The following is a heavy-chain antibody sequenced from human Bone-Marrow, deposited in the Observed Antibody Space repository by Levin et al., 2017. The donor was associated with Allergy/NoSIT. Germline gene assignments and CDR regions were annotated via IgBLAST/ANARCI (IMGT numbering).Heavy chain of an antibody. J-gene: IGHJ6*03. CDR1: GGSISSGNYY. CDR3: ARVGHVRESSGTSWYSFSYYYMDV. Sequence: LRLSCTVSGGSISSGNYYWSWIRQPAGERLEWIGRIYTSGSPNYNPSLKSRVTISLDTSKNQFSLKLTSVTAADTAVYYCARVGHVRESSGTSWYSFSYYYMDVWGKGTTVTVSS. CDR2: IYTSGSP. D-gene: IGHD2-2*02. V-gene: IGHV4-61*02.